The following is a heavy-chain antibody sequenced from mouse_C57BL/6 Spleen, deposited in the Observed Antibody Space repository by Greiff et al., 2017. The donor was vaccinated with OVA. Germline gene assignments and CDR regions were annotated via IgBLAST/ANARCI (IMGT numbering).Heavy chain of an antibody. CDR1: GFNIKDDY. J-gene: IGHJ2*01. CDR2: IDPENGDT. V-gene: IGHV14-4*01. Sequence: VQLQQSGAELVRPGASVKLSCTASGFNIKDDYMHWVKQRPEQGLEWIGWIDPENGDTEYAAKFQGKATITANTSSNTAYLQLSSLTSEDMAVYDSTTLYSDFDDWGQGTTLTVSS. CDR3: TTLYSDFDD. D-gene: IGHD2-1*01.